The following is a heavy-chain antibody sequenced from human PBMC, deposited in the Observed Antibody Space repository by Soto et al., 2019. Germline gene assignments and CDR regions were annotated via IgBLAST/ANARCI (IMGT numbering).Heavy chain of an antibody. CDR2: IYYSGST. J-gene: IGHJ4*02. CDR1: GGSISSYY. D-gene: IGHD2-2*02. CDR3: AREDCSSTSCYILY. Sequence: SETLSLTCTVSGGSISSYYWSWIRQPPGKGLEWIGYIYYSGSTNYNPSLKSRATISVDTSKNQFSLKLSSVTAADTAVYYCAREDCSSTSCYILYWGQGTLVTVSS. V-gene: IGHV4-59*01.